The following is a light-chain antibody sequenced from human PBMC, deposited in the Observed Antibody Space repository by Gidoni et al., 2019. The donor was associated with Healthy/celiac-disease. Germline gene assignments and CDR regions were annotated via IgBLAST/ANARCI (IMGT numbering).Light chain of an antibody. CDR1: ALPKQY. CDR2: KDS. CDR3: QSADNSGPYVV. Sequence: SYELTQPPSVSVSPGQTARITCSGDALPKQYAYWYQQKPGQAPVLVIYKDSERPSGIPERFSGSSSGTTVTLTISGVQAEDEADYFCQSADNSGPYVVFGGGTKLTVL. V-gene: IGLV3-25*02. J-gene: IGLJ2*01.